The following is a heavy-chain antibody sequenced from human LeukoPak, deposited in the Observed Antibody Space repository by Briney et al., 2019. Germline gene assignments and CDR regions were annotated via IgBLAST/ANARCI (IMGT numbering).Heavy chain of an antibody. Sequence: PGGCLRLSCAASGFTFSSYAMSWVRQAPGKGLEWVSAISGSGGSTYYADSVKGRFTISRDNSKNTLYLQMNSLRAEDTAVYYCAKGHSSSWYYYFDYWGQGTLVTVSS. V-gene: IGHV3-23*01. CDR1: GFTFSSYA. CDR3: AKGHSSSWYYYFDY. J-gene: IGHJ4*02. D-gene: IGHD6-13*01. CDR2: ISGSGGST.